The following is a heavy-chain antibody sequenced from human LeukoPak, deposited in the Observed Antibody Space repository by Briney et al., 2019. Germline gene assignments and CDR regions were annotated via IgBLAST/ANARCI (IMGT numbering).Heavy chain of an antibody. CDR1: GASISSSGSY. D-gene: IGHD4-17*01. Sequence: SETLSLTCTVSGASISSSGSYWGWIRQPPGKGLEWIGSIFYSGSTYYTSSLRSRVTISLDTSRNRFSLKLSSVTAADTAVYYCARPYRHGDYGPLHWFDPWGQGTLVTVSS. CDR3: ARPYRHGDYGPLHWFDP. V-gene: IGHV4-39*07. CDR2: IFYSGST. J-gene: IGHJ5*02.